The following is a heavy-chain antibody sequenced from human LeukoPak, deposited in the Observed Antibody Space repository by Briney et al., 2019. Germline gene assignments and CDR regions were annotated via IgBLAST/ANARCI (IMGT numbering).Heavy chain of an antibody. CDR1: GGSISSSSYF. CDR3: ARVTGIAAAGKGN. Sequence: SETLSLTCTVSGGSISSSSYFWGWIRQPPGKGLEWIGSIYYSGSTYYNPSLKSRVTISVDTSKNQFSLKLSSVTAADTAVYYCARVTGIAAAGKGNWGQGTLVTVSS. CDR2: IYYSGST. D-gene: IGHD6-13*01. J-gene: IGHJ4*02. V-gene: IGHV4-39*07.